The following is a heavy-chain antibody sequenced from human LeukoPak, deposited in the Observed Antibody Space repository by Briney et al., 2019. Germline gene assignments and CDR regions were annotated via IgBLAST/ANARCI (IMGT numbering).Heavy chain of an antibody. Sequence: GASVKVSCKASGYTFTGYYMHWVRQASGQGLEWMGWINPNSGGTNYAQKFQGRVTMTRDTSISTAYMELSRLRSDDTAVYYCARVGGLRYCSGGSCYIGYWGQGTLVTVSS. CDR2: INPNSGGT. D-gene: IGHD2-15*01. V-gene: IGHV1-2*02. CDR1: GYTFTGYY. CDR3: ARVGGLRYCSGGSCYIGY. J-gene: IGHJ4*02.